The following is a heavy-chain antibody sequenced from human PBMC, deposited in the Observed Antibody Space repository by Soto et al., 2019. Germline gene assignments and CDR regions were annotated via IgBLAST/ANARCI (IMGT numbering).Heavy chain of an antibody. J-gene: IGHJ6*04. V-gene: IGHV1-3*01. Sequence: GAPVKVSCKASWYNFTKYALPLGRPAPGKRLEWMGWINAGNGNTKYSQKFQGRVTITRDTSASTAYMELSSLRSEDTAVYYCARATLAARPDEVVLDVWGKGTTVTVSS. CDR3: ARATLAARPDEVVLDV. CDR1: WYNFTKYA. CDR2: INAGNGNT. D-gene: IGHD6-6*01.